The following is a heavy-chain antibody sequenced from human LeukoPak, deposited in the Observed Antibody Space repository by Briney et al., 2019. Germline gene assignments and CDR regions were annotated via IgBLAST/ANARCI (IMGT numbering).Heavy chain of an antibody. CDR3: ATYAKGVWFGENNWFDP. J-gene: IGHJ5*02. Sequence: GGSLRLSSAASGFTFSSYGMHWVRQAPGKGLEWVAVISYDGNDKYYEDSVKGRFTISRDISESTLYLQMNSLRPEDMAVYYCATYAKGVWFGENNWFDPWGQGTLVTVSS. V-gene: IGHV3-30*02. CDR1: GFTFSSYG. CDR2: ISYDGNDK. D-gene: IGHD3-10*01.